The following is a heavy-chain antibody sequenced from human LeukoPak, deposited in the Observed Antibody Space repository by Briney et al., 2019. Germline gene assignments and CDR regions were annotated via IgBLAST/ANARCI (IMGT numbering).Heavy chain of an antibody. D-gene: IGHD3-10*01. CDR2: IYYSGST. J-gene: IGHJ4*02. CDR1: GGSISSSSYY. CDR3: ARAFYYGSGSYWYYFDY. V-gene: IGHV4-39*07. Sequence: SETLSLTCTVSGGSISSSSYYWGWIRQPPGNGLEWIGSIYYSGSTYYNPSLKSRVTISVDTSKNQFSLKLSSVTAADTAVYYCARAFYYGSGSYWYYFDYWGQGTLVTVSS.